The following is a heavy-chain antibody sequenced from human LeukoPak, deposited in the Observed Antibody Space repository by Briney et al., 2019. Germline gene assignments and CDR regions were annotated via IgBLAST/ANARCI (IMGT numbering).Heavy chain of an antibody. CDR1: GFTLSAYW. CDR2: TRYDGSSK. D-gene: IGHD6-13*01. J-gene: IGHJ4*02. V-gene: IGHV3-30*02. CDR3: AKDLYSSDWYPYGNFDY. Sequence: GGSLRLSCPASGFTLSAYWMSWVRQAPGKGLEWVAFTRYDGSSKYYPDSVKGRFTISRDNSKNTMYLQMNSLRPEDTAVYYCAKDLYSSDWYPYGNFDYWGQGTLVTVSS.